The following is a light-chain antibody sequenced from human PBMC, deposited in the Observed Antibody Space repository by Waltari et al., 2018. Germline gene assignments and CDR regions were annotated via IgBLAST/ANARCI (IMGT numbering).Light chain of an antibody. Sequence: ELELTQSPATLSVSPAERATLSCRASQRIGSALAWYQQKPGKGHRLLYYGASARATGIPARFSGSVSETDFTLTISGLQSEDFADYYCQQYDVWPLTFGGGTKVHIK. V-gene: IGKV3D-15*01. CDR3: QQYDVWPLT. CDR2: GAS. J-gene: IGKJ4*01. CDR1: QRIGSA.